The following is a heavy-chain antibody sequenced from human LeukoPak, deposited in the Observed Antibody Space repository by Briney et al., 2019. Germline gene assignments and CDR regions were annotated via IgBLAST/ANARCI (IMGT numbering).Heavy chain of an antibody. V-gene: IGHV1-24*01. CDR1: GYTLTELS. CDR2: FDPEDGET. J-gene: IGHJ4*02. CDR3: ATSRLWSGYYSPDY. D-gene: IGHD3-3*01. Sequence: ASVKVSCKVSGYTLTELSMHWVRQAPGKGLEWMGGFDPEDGETVYAQKFQGRVTMTEDTSTDTAYMELSSLRSEDTAVYYCATSRLWSGYYSPDYWGQGTLVTVSS.